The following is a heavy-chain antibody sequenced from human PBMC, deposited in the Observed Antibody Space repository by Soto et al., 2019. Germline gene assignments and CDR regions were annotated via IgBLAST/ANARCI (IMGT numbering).Heavy chain of an antibody. Sequence: PSETLSLTCTVSGGSISSGGYYWSWIRQHPGKGLEWIGYIYYSGSTYYNPSLKSRVTISVDTSKNQFSLKLSSVTAADTAVYYCARVGRQQLLYGHFDYWGQGTLVTVSS. CDR2: IYYSGST. V-gene: IGHV4-31*03. CDR1: GGSISSGGYY. CDR3: ARVGRQQLLYGHFDY. D-gene: IGHD2-2*02. J-gene: IGHJ4*02.